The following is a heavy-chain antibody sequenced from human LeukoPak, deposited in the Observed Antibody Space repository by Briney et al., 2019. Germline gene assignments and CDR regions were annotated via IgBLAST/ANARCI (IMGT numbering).Heavy chain of an antibody. D-gene: IGHD6-13*01. CDR1: GYTFTSYD. CDR2: MNPNSGNT. V-gene: IGHV1-8*01. Sequence: ASVKVSCKASGYTFTSYDINWVRQATGQGLEWMGWMNPNSGNTGYAQKFQGRVTMTRNTSISTAYMELSSLRSEDTAVYYCARDTGYDSSSWPFYYHYYMDVWGKGTTVTVSS. J-gene: IGHJ6*03. CDR3: ARDTGYDSSSWPFYYHYYMDV.